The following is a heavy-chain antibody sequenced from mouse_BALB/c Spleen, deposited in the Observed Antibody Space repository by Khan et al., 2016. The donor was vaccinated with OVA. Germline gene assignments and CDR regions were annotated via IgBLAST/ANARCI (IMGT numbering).Heavy chain of an antibody. CDR2: ISYSGRT. Sequence: EVQLQESGPGLVKPSQSLSLTCTVTGYSITSDYAWHWIRQFPGNKLEWMGYISYSGRTSYNPSLKSRISITRDTSKNQFFLQLNSVTTEDTATXYCARSVTITTVVATDFDYWGQGTTLTVSS. CDR1: GYSITSDYA. J-gene: IGHJ2*01. CDR3: ARSVTITTVVATDFDY. D-gene: IGHD1-1*01. V-gene: IGHV3-2*02.